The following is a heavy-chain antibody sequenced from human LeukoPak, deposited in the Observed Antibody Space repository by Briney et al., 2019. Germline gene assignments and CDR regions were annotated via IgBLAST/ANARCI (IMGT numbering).Heavy chain of an antibody. V-gene: IGHV1-2*02. Sequence: ASVTVSFTSSGYTFTGYYMHRVRQPPGQGLEWMGWINPNSGGTNNVHKFQGGDTMTRDTSISTAYMELSRLRSDDTAVYYCARVDPHCSGGSCYETRFDPWGQGTLVTVSS. CDR1: GYTFTGYY. CDR2: INPNSGGT. CDR3: ARVDPHCSGGSCYETRFDP. J-gene: IGHJ5*02. D-gene: IGHD2-15*01.